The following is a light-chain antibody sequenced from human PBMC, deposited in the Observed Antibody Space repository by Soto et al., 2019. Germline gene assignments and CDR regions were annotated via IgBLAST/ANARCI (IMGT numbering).Light chain of an antibody. Sequence: DIQLTQSPSFLSASVGDRVTITCRASQGINSYVAWYQQKSGKAPKLLIHAASTLQSGVPSRFSGSGSGTEFTLTISSLQPEDFAIYHCHQLKSYPLTFGGGTKVEIK. J-gene: IGKJ4*01. CDR2: AAS. V-gene: IGKV1-9*01. CDR3: HQLKSYPLT. CDR1: QGINSY.